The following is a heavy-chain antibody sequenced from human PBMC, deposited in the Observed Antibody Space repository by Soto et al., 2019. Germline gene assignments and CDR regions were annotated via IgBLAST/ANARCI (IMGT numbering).Heavy chain of an antibody. CDR3: ARQRTTVVTQAYFDH. V-gene: IGHV4-39*01. CDR1: GESISSSSYY. J-gene: IGHJ4*02. Sequence: SETLSLTCIVSGESISSSSYYWGWIRHPPGKGLEWIGSIYYSGRTYYNPSFKSRVTISIGTSKNQFSLKLSSVTATDTAVYYCARQRTTVVTQAYFDHWGQGALVTVSS. CDR2: IYYSGRT. D-gene: IGHD2-21*02.